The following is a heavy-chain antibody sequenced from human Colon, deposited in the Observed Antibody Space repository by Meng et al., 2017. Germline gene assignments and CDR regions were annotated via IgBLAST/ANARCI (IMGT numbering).Heavy chain of an antibody. Sequence: GESLKISCAASGFTFSNYDMNWVRQAPGKGMEWGASISRNSGDIYYADSVKGRFTISRSNSKNSLYLEMISLRAEDTAVYYCARPDFYYNGRDGWGQGTTVTVSS. CDR3: ARPDFYYNGRDG. V-gene: IGHV3-21*01. J-gene: IGHJ6*02. CDR1: GFTFSNYD. CDR2: ISRNSGDI.